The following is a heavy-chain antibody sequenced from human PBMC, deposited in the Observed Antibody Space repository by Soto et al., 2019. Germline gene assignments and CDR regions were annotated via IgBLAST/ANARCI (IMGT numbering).Heavy chain of an antibody. D-gene: IGHD3-16*01. J-gene: IGHJ4*02. CDR3: ARANYDYVWGSFDY. V-gene: IGHV4-30-4*01. CDR2: IYYSGST. Sequence: PSETLSLTCTVSGGSISSGGYYWSWIRQPPGKGLEWIGYIYYSGSTYYNPSLKSRVTISVDTSKNQFSLKLSSVTAADTAVYYCARANYDYVWGSFDYWGQGTLVTVSS. CDR1: GGSISSGGYY.